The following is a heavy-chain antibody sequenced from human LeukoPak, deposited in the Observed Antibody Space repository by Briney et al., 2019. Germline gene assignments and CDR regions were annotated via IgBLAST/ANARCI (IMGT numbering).Heavy chain of an antibody. J-gene: IGHJ4*02. V-gene: IGHV3-23*01. Sequence: GGSLRLSCAASGFTFSNYAMSWVRQAPGKGLEWLSAISGSGGITYYVDSVKGRFTISRDNSKNTLYLQINSLRAVDTAVSYCAKSLGSVVVTANDYWGQGTLVTVSS. D-gene: IGHD2-21*02. CDR2: ISGSGGIT. CDR1: GFTFSNYA. CDR3: AKSLGSVVVTANDY.